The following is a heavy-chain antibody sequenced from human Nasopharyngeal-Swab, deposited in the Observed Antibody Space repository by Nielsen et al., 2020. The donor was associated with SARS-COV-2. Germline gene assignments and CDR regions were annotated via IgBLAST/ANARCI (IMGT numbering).Heavy chain of an antibody. V-gene: IGHV4-38-2*02. D-gene: IGHD3-3*01. CDR2: IYHSGST. J-gene: IGHJ6*03. Sequence: WIRQPPGKGLEWIGSIYHSGSTYYNSSLKSRVPISVDTSKNQFSLKLSSVTAADTAVYYCARDSYDFWSGYSTNYYYMDVWGKGTTVTVSS. CDR3: ARDSYDFWSGYSTNYYYMDV.